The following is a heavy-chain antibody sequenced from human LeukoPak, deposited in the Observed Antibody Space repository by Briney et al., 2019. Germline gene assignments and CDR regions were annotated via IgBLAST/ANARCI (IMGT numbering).Heavy chain of an antibody. D-gene: IGHD5-24*01. Sequence: GGSLRRSCAGSGFTFSSHWMSWVRQAPGKGLQWVASIKQDGSEKHYVDSVRGRFTISRDNAENSLYLQMNSLRAEDTAVYYCARLLGMVTTYDIWGQGTMVTVSS. CDR1: GFTFSSHW. V-gene: IGHV3-7*04. J-gene: IGHJ3*02. CDR3: ARLLGMVTTYDI. CDR2: IKQDGSEK.